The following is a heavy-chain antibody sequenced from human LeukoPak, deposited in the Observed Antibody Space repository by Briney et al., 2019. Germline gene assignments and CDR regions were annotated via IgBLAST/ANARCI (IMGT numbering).Heavy chain of an antibody. CDR2: ISSSGSTI. Sequence: GGSLRLSCAASGFTFSSYSMNWVRQAPGKGLEWVSSISSSGSTIYYADSVKGRFTISRDNAKNSLYLQMNSLRAEDTAVYHCAELGITMIGGVWGKGTTVTISS. CDR1: GFTFSSYS. CDR3: AELGITMIGGV. V-gene: IGHV3-48*04. D-gene: IGHD3-10*02. J-gene: IGHJ6*04.